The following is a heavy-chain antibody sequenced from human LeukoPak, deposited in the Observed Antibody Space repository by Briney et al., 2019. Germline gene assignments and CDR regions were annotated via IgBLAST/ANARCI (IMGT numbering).Heavy chain of an antibody. Sequence: GGSLRLSCAASGFTFSSYWMHWVRQAPGKGLVWVSRINSDGSSTSYADSVKGRFTISRDNAKNTLYLQMNSLRAEDTAVYYCARRAHSTVRAVIITPGSCWGQGTLVTVSS. CDR2: INSDGSST. CDR3: ARRAHSTVRAVIITPGSC. CDR1: GFTFSSYW. D-gene: IGHD3-10*01. V-gene: IGHV3-74*01. J-gene: IGHJ4*02.